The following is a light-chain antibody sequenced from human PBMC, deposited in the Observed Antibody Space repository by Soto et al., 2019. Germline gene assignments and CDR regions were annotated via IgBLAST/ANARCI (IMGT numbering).Light chain of an antibody. Sequence: DIQMTQSPSSLSASVGDRVTITCRASQTITSYLNWYQHKPGEAPRLLVYAASSLQSGVPSRFSASGSVTDFTLTISSLQPEDFAIYYCQQAYGAPPWTFGQGTKVELK. CDR2: AAS. V-gene: IGKV1-39*01. CDR1: QTITSY. CDR3: QQAYGAPPWT. J-gene: IGKJ1*01.